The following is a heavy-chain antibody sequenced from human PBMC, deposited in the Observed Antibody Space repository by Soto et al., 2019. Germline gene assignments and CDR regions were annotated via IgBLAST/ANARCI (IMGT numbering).Heavy chain of an antibody. D-gene: IGHD3-10*01. V-gene: IGHV1-18*01. CDR1: GYTFRTYG. CDR3: ARDYYGSGSRSAIYYYGMDV. CDR2: ISAYNGNT. J-gene: IGHJ6*02. Sequence: ASANVSCKASGYTFRTYGISWVRQGPGQWLEFMGWISAYNGNTNYAQKLQGRVTMTTDTSTSTAYMELRSLRSDDTAVYYCARDYYGSGSRSAIYYYGMDVWGQGTTVTVSS.